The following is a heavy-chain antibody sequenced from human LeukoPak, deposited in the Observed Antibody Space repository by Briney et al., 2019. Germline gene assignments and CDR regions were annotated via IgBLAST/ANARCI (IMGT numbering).Heavy chain of an antibody. V-gene: IGHV3-64D*06. CDR3: ARDRVVGLAPFDP. CDR2: ISSNGGST. J-gene: IGHJ5*02. CDR1: GFTFSSYA. D-gene: IGHD2-15*01. Sequence: GGSLRLSCSASGFTFSSYAMHWVRQAPGKGLEYVSAISSNGGSTYYADSVKGRFTISRDNSKNTLYLQMSSLRAEDTAVYYCARDRVVGLAPFDPWGQGTLVTVSS.